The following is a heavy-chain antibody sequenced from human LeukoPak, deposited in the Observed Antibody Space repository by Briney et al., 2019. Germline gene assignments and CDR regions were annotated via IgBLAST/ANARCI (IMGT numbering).Heavy chain of an antibody. Sequence: HPGGSLRLSCAASGFTFSSSAMSWVRQAPGKGLEWVSAISNNGGYTYYADSVQGRSTISRDTSKSTLYLQLNSLRAEDTAVYFCAKHLSAVAYLDYWGQGTLVTVSS. J-gene: IGHJ4*02. D-gene: IGHD6-19*01. CDR2: ISNNGGYT. V-gene: IGHV3-23*01. CDR1: GFTFSSSA. CDR3: AKHLSAVAYLDY.